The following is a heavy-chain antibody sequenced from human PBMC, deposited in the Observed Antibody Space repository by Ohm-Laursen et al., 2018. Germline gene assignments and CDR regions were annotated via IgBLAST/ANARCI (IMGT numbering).Heavy chain of an antibody. D-gene: IGHD6-13*01. V-gene: IGHV3-66*01. CDR2: IYSGGST. Sequence: SLRLSCTACGFTVSSNYMSWVRQAPGKGLEWVAVIYSGGSTHYADSVESRFTISRDNSKNTLYLQVDSLRDEDTAVYYCARGGTADGQYYFDYWGQGTLVTVSS. J-gene: IGHJ4*02. CDR3: ARGGTADGQYYFDY. CDR1: GFTVSSNY.